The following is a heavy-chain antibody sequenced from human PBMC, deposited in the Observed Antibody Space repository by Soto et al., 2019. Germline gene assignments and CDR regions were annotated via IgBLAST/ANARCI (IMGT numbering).Heavy chain of an antibody. CDR3: ARGDIVVVPAAIPYAFDI. J-gene: IGHJ3*02. D-gene: IGHD2-2*01. CDR1: GYSFTSYW. Sequence: GESLKISCKGSGYSFTSYWIGWVRQMPGKGLEWMGIIYPGDSDTRYSPSFQGQVTISADKSISTAYLQWSSLKASDTAMYYCARGDIVVVPAAIPYAFDIWGQGTMVTVSS. V-gene: IGHV5-51*01. CDR2: IYPGDSDT.